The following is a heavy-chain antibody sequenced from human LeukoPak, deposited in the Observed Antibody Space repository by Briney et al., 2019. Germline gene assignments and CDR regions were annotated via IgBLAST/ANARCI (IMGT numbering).Heavy chain of an antibody. CDR1: GYTFTSYG. CDR3: ARNPPLGYCSGGSCYRQGVFDY. J-gene: IGHJ4*02. CDR2: ISAYNGNT. Sequence: VASVKVSCKASGYTFTSYGISWVRQAPGQGLEWMGWISAYNGNTNYAQKLQGRVTMTTDTSTSTAYMELRSLRSDDTAVYYCARNPPLGYCSGGSCYRQGVFDYWGQGTLVTVSS. V-gene: IGHV1-18*01. D-gene: IGHD2-15*01.